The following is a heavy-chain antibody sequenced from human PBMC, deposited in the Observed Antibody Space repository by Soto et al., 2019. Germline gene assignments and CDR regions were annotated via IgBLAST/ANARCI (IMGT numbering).Heavy chain of an antibody. Sequence: QVQLQQWGAGLLKPSETLSLTCAVYGGSFRGYYWSWIRQPPGKGLEWIGEINHSGSTNYNPSLKIRVTISVDTSKHQFSLKLSSVTAADTAVYYCARVVTMVRGVIRYYYYGMDVWGQGTTVTVSS. CDR1: GGSFRGYY. CDR3: ARVVTMVRGVIRYYYYGMDV. V-gene: IGHV4-34*01. CDR2: INHSGST. J-gene: IGHJ6*02. D-gene: IGHD3-10*01.